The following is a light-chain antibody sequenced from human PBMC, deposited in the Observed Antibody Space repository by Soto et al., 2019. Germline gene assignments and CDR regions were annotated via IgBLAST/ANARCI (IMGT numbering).Light chain of an antibody. CDR3: QQYKVYWT. V-gene: IGKV1-5*03. CDR1: QSINIW. CDR2: KAS. J-gene: IGKJ1*01. Sequence: DIQMTQSPSTLSASVGDRVTIPCRASQSINIWLAWYQQKPGRAPKLLIYKASTLESGVPSRFSGSGSGTEFTLTISSLQPDDFATYYCQQYKVYWTFGQGTKVDIK.